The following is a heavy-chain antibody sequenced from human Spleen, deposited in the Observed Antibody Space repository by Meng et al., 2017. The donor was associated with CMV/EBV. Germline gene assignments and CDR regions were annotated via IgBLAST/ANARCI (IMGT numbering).Heavy chain of an antibody. CDR2: IDWDDDK. D-gene: IGHD3-3*01. J-gene: IGHJ4*02. CDR3: ARDLWSGNYFDF. CDR1: GFSLTTSGMC. Sequence: SGPTLVKPTQTLTLTCTFSGFSLTTSGMCVSWVRQPPGKALEWLARIDWDDDKFYSTSLKTRLTIFKDTSKNQVVLIMTNMDPVDTATYYCARDLWSGNYFDFWGQGILVTVSS. V-gene: IGHV2-70*17.